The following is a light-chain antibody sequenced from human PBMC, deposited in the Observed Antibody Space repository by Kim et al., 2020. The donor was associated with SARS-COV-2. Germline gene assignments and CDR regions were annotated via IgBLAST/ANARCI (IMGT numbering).Light chain of an antibody. V-gene: IGKV1-5*03. CDR1: QSISSW. CDR2: KAS. J-gene: IGKJ1*01. CDR3: QHYNTYSIT. Sequence: DIQMTQSPSTLSASVGDRVTITCRASQSISSWLAWYQQKPGKAPKLLIYKASSLESGVPSRFSGSGSATEFTLTISSLQPDDFATYYCQHYNTYSITFGQGTKVDIK.